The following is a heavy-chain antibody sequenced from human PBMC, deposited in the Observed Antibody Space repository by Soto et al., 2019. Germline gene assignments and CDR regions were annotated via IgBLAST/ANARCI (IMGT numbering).Heavy chain of an antibody. CDR2: IYPGDSDT. Sequence: LGESLKISCKGSGYSFTSYWIGWVRQMPGKGLEWMGIIYPGDSDTRYSPSLQGQVTISADKSISTAYLQWSSLKASDTAMYYCARVDIVATTGEVFNWFDPWGQGTLVTVSS. V-gene: IGHV5-51*01. D-gene: IGHD5-12*01. CDR1: GYSFTSYW. CDR3: ARVDIVATTGEVFNWFDP. J-gene: IGHJ5*02.